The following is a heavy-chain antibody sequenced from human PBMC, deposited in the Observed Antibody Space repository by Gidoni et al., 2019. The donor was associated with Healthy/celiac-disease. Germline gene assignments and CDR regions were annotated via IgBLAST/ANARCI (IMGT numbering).Heavy chain of an antibody. V-gene: IGHV3-21*01. Sequence: EVQLVESGGGLVKPGGSLSLSCAASGFPFSSYSMNWVRQAPGKGLECVSSISSSSSYIYYADSVKGRFTISRDNAKNSLYLQMNSLRAEDTAVYYCARDKDYGDPDAFDIWGQGTMVTVSS. CDR1: GFPFSSYS. J-gene: IGHJ3*02. CDR2: ISSSSSYI. CDR3: ARDKDYGDPDAFDI. D-gene: IGHD4-17*01.